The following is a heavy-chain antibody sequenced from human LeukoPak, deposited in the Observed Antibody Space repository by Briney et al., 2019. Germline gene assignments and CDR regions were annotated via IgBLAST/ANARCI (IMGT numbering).Heavy chain of an antibody. J-gene: IGHJ4*02. Sequence: PGGSLRLSCAASGFTFRNYGMHWVRQAPGKGLEWVAVIWYDGSNEYYSDSVKGRFTISRDNSKNTLYLQMNSLRDEDTAVYYCATMIRGENWGQGTLVSVSS. CDR2: IWYDGSNE. V-gene: IGHV3-33*01. CDR3: ATMIRGEN. CDR1: GFTFRNYG. D-gene: IGHD3-10*01.